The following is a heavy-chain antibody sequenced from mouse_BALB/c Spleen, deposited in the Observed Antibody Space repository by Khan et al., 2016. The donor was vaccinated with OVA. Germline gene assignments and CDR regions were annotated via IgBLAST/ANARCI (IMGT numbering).Heavy chain of an antibody. V-gene: IGHV2-6-7*01. CDR3: ARAYYGNYREAMDY. D-gene: IGHD2-10*01. CDR1: GFSLTDYG. CDR2: IWGDGST. J-gene: IGHJ4*01. Sequence: QVQLKQSGPGLVAPSQSLSITCTVSGFSLTDYGVNWVRQPPGKGLEWLGMIWGDGSTDYNSALKSRLNLSKDNSKSQVFLKMNSLQTDDTARYYCARAYYGNYREAMDYWGHGTSVTVSS.